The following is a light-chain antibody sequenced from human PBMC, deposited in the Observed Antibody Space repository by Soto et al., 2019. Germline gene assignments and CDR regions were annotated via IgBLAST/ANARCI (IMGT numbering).Light chain of an antibody. CDR3: MQPLQSWK. Sequence: DIVSTQSCLSMPVTPLYPTSISCRSRQRLVHSNGYNYLDRYLQKPGQYPQLLIYLGSNRASGVPDRFSGSGSGTDFTLKISRVEAEDVGVYYCMQPLQSWKFGQGTKVDI. J-gene: IGKJ1*01. CDR2: LGS. CDR1: QRLVHSNGYNY. V-gene: IGKV2-28*01.